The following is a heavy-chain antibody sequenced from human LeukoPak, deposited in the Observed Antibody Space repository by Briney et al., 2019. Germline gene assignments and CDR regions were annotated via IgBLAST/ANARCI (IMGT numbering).Heavy chain of an antibody. CDR1: GYTFTGYY. V-gene: IGHV1-2*02. CDR3: ASSEGWGPSSFAFDY. CDR2: INPNSGGT. J-gene: IGHJ4*02. D-gene: IGHD3-16*01. Sequence: ASVKYSCKASGYTFTGYYMHWVRQAPGQGLEWMGWINPNSGGTNYAQKFQGRVTMTRDTSISTAYMELSRLRSDDTAVYYCASSEGWGPSSFAFDYWGQGTLVTVSS.